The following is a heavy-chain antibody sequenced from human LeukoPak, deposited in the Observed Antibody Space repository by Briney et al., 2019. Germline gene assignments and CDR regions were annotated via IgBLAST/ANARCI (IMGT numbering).Heavy chain of an antibody. J-gene: IGHJ4*02. V-gene: IGHV3-53*01. D-gene: IGHD3-22*01. Sequence: PGGSLRLSCAASGFTFSSNYMSWVRQARGKGVEWVSVIYRGGSTYYADSVKGRFTISRENSKNTLYLQMNSLRAEDTAVYYCARDRSTYYYDSSGYISWGQGTLVTVSS. CDR1: GFTFSSNY. CDR3: ARDRSTYYYDSSGYIS. CDR2: IYRGGST.